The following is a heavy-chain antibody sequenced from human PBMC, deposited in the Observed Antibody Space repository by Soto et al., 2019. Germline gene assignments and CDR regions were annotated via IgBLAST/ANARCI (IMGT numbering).Heavy chain of an antibody. D-gene: IGHD6-6*01. CDR1: GVTFISYA. J-gene: IGHJ5*02. V-gene: IGHV3-23*01. CDR2: ISGSGGST. Sequence: WSLRLSCAAAGVTFISYAMGCFLQSPVKVLEWVSAISGSGGSTYYADSVKGRFTISRDNSKNTLYLQMNSLRAEDTAVYYCAKGEQLVPGWFDPWGQGTLVTVSS. CDR3: AKGEQLVPGWFDP.